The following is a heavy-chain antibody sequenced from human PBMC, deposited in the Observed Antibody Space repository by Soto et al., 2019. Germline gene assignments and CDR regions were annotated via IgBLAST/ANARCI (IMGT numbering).Heavy chain of an antibody. D-gene: IGHD3-3*01. CDR1: GYPVTAYY. V-gene: IGHV1-2*02. J-gene: IGHJ3*02. Sequence: QLHLVQSGAVVKKPGASVTVSCSASGYPVTAYYMHWVRQAPGRGLEWMGGINPATGAAKYTQTFQGRVTMTRDTSTSTVFMGLSGLTSGDTAFFYWARGGGVGVAGSAAFDMWGQGTLVTVSS. CDR3: ARGGGVGVAGSAAFDM. CDR2: INPATGAA.